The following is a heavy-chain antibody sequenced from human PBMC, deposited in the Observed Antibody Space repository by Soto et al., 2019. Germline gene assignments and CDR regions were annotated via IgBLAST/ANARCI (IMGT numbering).Heavy chain of an antibody. V-gene: IGHV4-34*01. CDR3: ISSTSETAVAGTGYFQH. CDR2: INHSGST. J-gene: IGHJ1*01. CDR1: GGSFSGYY. Sequence: SETLSLTCAVYGGSFSGYYWSWIRQPPGKGLEWIGEINHSGSTNYNPSLKSRVTISVDTSKNQFSLKLSSVTAADTAVYYCISSTSETAVAGTGYFQHWGQGTLVTVSS. D-gene: IGHD6-19*01.